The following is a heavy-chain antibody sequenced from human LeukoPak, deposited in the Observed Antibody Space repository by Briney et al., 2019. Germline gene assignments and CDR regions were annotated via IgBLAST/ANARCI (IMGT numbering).Heavy chain of an antibody. Sequence: GGSLRLSCAASGFTFSSYAMSWVRQAPGKGLEWVSAISGSGGSTYYADSVKGRFTISRDNSKNTLYLQMNSLRAEDTAVYYCAKDNIHCSSTSCQGYFDYWGQGTLVTVSS. D-gene: IGHD2-2*01. CDR3: AKDNIHCSSTSCQGYFDY. CDR1: GFTFSSYA. J-gene: IGHJ4*02. V-gene: IGHV3-23*01. CDR2: ISGSGGST.